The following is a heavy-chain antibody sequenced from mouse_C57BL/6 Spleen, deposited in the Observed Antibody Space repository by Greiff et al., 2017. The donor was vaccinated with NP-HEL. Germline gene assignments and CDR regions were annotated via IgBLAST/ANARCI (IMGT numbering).Heavy chain of an antibody. CDR1: GYTFTSYW. CDR2: IHPNSGST. V-gene: IGHV1-64*01. D-gene: IGHD1-1*01. J-gene: IGHJ1*03. CDR3: AREIPYYYGSSYGYFDV. Sequence: QVQLQQPGAELVKPGASVKLSCKASGYTFTSYWMHWVKQRPGQGLEWIGMIHPNSGSTNYNEKFKSKATLTVDKSFSTAYMQLSSLTSEDSAVYYCAREIPYYYGSSYGYFDVWGTGTTVTVSS.